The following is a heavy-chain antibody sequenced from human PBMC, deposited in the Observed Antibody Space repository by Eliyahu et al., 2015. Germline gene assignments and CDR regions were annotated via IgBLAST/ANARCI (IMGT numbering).Heavy chain of an antibody. CDR1: GDSISGSNW. Sequence: QVQLQESGPGLVKPSGTLSLTCVVSGDSISGSNWWSWVRQPPGKGLEWMGEXYHSGSTNYNPSLKSRVTMSVDKSKNQYSLKLNSVTAADTAVYYCVRSGILTPDTFYFDYWGQGTLVTVSS. D-gene: IGHD1-14*01. J-gene: IGHJ4*02. CDR2: XYHSGST. CDR3: VRSGILTPDTFYFDY. V-gene: IGHV4-4*02.